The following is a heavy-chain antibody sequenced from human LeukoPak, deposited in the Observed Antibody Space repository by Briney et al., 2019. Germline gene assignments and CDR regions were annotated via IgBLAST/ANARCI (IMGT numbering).Heavy chain of an antibody. CDR1: GGSISSSSYY. V-gene: IGHV4-39*01. CDR2: IYYSGST. J-gene: IGHJ6*04. CDR3: VRHFPRRYGSGTLWPVDV. Sequence: SETLSLTCTVSGGSISSSSYYWGWIRQPPGKGLEWIGSIYYSGSTYYNPSLKSRVTISVDTSKNQFSLKLSSVIAADTAVYYCVRHFPRRYGSGTLWPVDVWGKGTTVTNSS. D-gene: IGHD3-10*01.